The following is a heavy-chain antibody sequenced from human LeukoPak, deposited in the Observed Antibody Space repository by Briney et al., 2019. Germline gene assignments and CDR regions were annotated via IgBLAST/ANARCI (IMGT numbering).Heavy chain of an antibody. Sequence: GRSLRLSCAASGFTFSSYAMHWVRQAPGKGLEWVAVISYDGSNKYYADSVKGRFTISRDNSKNTLYLQMNSLRAEDTAVYYCARGKRRFDSWGQGTLVTVST. CDR1: GFTFSSYA. CDR2: ISYDGSNK. V-gene: IGHV3-30*04. CDR3: ARGKRRFDS. J-gene: IGHJ4*02.